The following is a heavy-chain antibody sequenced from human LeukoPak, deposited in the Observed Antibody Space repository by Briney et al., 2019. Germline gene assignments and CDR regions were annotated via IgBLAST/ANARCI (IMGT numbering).Heavy chain of an antibody. CDR1: GDSISSYY. CDR3: ARAGRNSGSYDY. CDR2: TSHSGST. Sequence: SETLFLTCIVSGDSISSYYWSWIRQPPGKGLEWIGYTSHSGSTNSNPSLKSRVTISVDTSKNQFSLTLNSVTAADTAVYYCARAGRNSGSYDYWGQGTLVTVSS. V-gene: IGHV4-59*01. J-gene: IGHJ4*02. D-gene: IGHD1-26*01.